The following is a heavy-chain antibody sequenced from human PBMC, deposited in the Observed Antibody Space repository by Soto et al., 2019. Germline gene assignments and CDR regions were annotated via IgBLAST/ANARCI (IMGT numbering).Heavy chain of an antibody. V-gene: IGHV4-59*01. Sequence: QVQLQESGPGLVKPSETLSLTCTVSGGSISSYYWSWIRQPPGKGLEWIGYIYYSGSTNYNPSLKSRVTISVDTSKNQFSLKLSSVTAADTAVYYCARAGIAARTMDNWGQGTLVTVSS. CDR1: GGSISSYY. CDR2: IYYSGST. J-gene: IGHJ4*02. CDR3: ARAGIAARTMDN. D-gene: IGHD6-6*01.